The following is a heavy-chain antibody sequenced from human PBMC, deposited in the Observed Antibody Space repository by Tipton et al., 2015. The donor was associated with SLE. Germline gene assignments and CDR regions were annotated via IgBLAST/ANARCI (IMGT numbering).Heavy chain of an antibody. Sequence: QVQLVQSGAEVKKPGASVKVSCKASGYSFIDYYMHWVRQAPGQGLEWMGWINPNTGGTSYAQKFQGRVSMTRDTSISTAYMELNRLTSDDTAVYFCARDPSFLCYGGSCYSDHWGQGTLVTVSS. CDR3: ARDPSFLCYGGSCYSDH. CDR1: GYSFIDYY. D-gene: IGHD2-15*01. V-gene: IGHV1-2*02. J-gene: IGHJ4*02. CDR2: INPNTGGT.